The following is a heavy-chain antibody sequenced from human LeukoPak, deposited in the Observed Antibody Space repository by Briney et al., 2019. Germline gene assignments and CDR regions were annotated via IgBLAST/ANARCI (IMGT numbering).Heavy chain of an antibody. J-gene: IGHJ6*03. V-gene: IGHV4-59*01. D-gene: IGHD2-15*01. CDR2: IYYSGST. CDR3: ARTTEGYCRGRSCYSYYYYMDV. Sequence: SETLSLTCTVSGGSISSYYWSWIRQPPGKGLEWIGYIYYSGSTYYNPSLKSQATISVDTSKTQFSLKLGSVTAADTAVYYCARTTEGYCRGRSCYSYYYYMDVWGKGTTVTVSS. CDR1: GGSISSYY.